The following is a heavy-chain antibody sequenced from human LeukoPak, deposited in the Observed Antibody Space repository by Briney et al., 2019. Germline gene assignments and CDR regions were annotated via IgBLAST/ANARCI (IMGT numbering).Heavy chain of an antibody. Sequence: ASVKVSCKASGGTFSSYAISWARQAPGQGLEWMGGIIPIFGTANYAQKFQGRVTITTDESTSTAYMELSSLRSEDTAVYYCARERYGSGSYTLAFRRRNHDAFDIWGQGTMVTVSS. CDR2: IIPIFGTA. CDR3: ARERYGSGSYTLAFRRRNHDAFDI. J-gene: IGHJ3*02. V-gene: IGHV1-69*05. D-gene: IGHD3-10*01. CDR1: GGTFSSYA.